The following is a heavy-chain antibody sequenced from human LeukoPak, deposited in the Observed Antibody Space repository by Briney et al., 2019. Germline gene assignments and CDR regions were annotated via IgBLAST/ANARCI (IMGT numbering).Heavy chain of an antibody. Sequence: GGSLRLSCAASGFTFSSYGMHWVRLSPGKGLEWVSSITGSGPYMLYADSVKHRFTISRDNTKNLLYLEMNSLRAEDTAMYFCVRDVGAVRGEVYFDYWGQGTLVTVSS. D-gene: IGHD3-10*01. CDR2: ITGSGPYM. CDR1: GFTFSSYG. CDR3: VRDVGAVRGEVYFDY. J-gene: IGHJ4*02. V-gene: IGHV3-21*06.